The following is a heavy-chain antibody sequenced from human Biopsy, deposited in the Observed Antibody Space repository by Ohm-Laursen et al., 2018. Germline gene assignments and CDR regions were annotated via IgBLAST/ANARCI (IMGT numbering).Heavy chain of an antibody. CDR2: IYYTGST. V-gene: IGHV4-59*08. CDR3: ARHAPSYSGSYWRYFDL. Sequence: GTLSLTCTVSGESMGTYYWSWIRQPPGKGLEWIGYIYYTGSTNYNPSLKSRVTISVDTSMNHLSLRLTFVTAADTAVYYCARHAPSYSGSYWRYFDLWGRGTLVTVSS. D-gene: IGHD1-26*01. CDR1: GESMGTYY. J-gene: IGHJ2*01.